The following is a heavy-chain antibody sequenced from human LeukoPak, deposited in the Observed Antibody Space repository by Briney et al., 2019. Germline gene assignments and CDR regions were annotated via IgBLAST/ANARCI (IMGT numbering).Heavy chain of an antibody. CDR2: IVVGSGNT. V-gene: IGHV1-58*02. J-gene: IGHJ3*02. CDR1: GFTFTSSA. CDR3: AGTYYYDSSGPGGDAFDI. D-gene: IGHD3-22*01. Sequence: SVKVSCKASGFTFTSSAMQWVRQARGQRLEWIGWIVVGSGNTNYAQKFQERVIITRDMSTSTTYMELSSLRSEDTAVYYCAGTYYYDSSGPGGDAFDIWGQGTMVTVSS.